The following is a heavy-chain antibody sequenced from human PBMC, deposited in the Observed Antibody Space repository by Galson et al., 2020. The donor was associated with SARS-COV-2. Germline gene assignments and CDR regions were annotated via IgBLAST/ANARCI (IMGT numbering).Heavy chain of an antibody. Sequence: ALHGESLKISCAASGFIFSSYWMHWVRQAPGKGLVWVSRIYSEGSSTSYADSVKGRFTISGDNAKNTLYLQMNSLRAEDTAVYYCAREFRYGSGSYNHENWFDPWGQGTLVTVSS. J-gene: IGHJ5*02. CDR2: IYSEGSST. V-gene: IGHV3-74*01. CDR1: GFIFSSYW. CDR3: AREFRYGSGSYNHENWFDP. D-gene: IGHD3-10*01.